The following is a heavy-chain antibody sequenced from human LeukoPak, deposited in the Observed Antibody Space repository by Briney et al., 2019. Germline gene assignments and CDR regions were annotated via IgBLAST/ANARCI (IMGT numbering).Heavy chain of an antibody. CDR3: ARGTYLSDYYDSSGFDY. Sequence: GASVKVSCKASGYTFSSYDINWVRQATGQGLEWMGWMNPNSGYTGYAQKFQGRVTMTRNTSISTAYMELSSLRSEDTAVYYCARGTYLSDYYDSSGFDYWGQGTLVTVSS. CDR1: GYTFSSYD. D-gene: IGHD3-22*01. V-gene: IGHV1-8*01. J-gene: IGHJ4*02. CDR2: MNPNSGYT.